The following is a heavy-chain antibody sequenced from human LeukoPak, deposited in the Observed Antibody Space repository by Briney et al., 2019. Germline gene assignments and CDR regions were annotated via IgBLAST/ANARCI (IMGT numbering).Heavy chain of an antibody. J-gene: IGHJ4*02. CDR2: TNPTGGST. D-gene: IGHD3/OR15-3a*01. V-gene: IGHV1-46*01. CDR3: ARGLDPFDY. CDR1: GSAXTSYY. Sequence: GASVKVSCQASGSAXTSYYMQWVRKAPGQGLEWMGITNPTGGSTSYSEKFQARVTMTRDTSTSALYMELSSLRSEDTAVYYCARGLDPFDYWGQGTLVTVSS.